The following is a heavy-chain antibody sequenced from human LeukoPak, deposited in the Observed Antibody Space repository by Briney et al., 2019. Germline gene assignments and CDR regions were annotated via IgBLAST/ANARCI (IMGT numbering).Heavy chain of an antibody. J-gene: IGHJ5*02. D-gene: IGHD5-18*01. CDR1: GYTFTGYY. CDR2: INPNSGGT. CDR3: ARDRRIQLWSGHNWFDP. V-gene: IGHV1-2*06. Sequence: ASVKVSCKASGYTFTGYYMHWVRQAPGQGLEWMGRINPNSGGTNYAQKFQGRVTMTRDTSISTAYMELSRLRSGDTAVYYCARDRRIQLWSGHNWFDPWGQGTLVTVSS.